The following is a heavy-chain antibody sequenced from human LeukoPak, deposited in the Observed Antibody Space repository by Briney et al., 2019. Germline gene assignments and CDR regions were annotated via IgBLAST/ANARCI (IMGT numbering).Heavy chain of an antibody. J-gene: IGHJ6*03. CDR2: INHSGST. CDR3: ARGRGSLGRYYYYMDV. Sequence: SETLSLTCAVYGGSFSGYYWSWIRQPPGKGLEWIGEINHSGSTNYNPSLKSRVTISVDTSKNQFSLKLGSVTAADTAVYYCARGRGSLGRYYYYMDVWGKGTTVTVSS. CDR1: GGSFSGYY. D-gene: IGHD1-26*01. V-gene: IGHV4-34*01.